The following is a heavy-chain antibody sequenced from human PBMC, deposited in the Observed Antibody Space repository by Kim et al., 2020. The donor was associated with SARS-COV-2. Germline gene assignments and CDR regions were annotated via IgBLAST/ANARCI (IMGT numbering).Heavy chain of an antibody. J-gene: IGHJ6*02. D-gene: IGHD5-18*01. CDR1: GFTVSSNY. Sequence: GGSLRLSCAASGFTVSSNYMSWVRQAPGKGLEWVSVIYSGGSTYYADSVKGRFTISRDNSKNTLYLQMNSLRAEDTAVYYCARDLIVDTGYYYGMDVWGQGTTVTVSS. CDR2: IYSGGST. V-gene: IGHV3-53*01. CDR3: ARDLIVDTGYYYGMDV.